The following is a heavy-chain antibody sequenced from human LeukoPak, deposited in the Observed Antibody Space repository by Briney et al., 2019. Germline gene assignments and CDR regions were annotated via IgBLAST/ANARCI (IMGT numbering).Heavy chain of an antibody. J-gene: IGHJ4*02. CDR1: GGSISSSSYY. V-gene: IGHV4-39*07. CDR2: INHSGST. D-gene: IGHD1-26*01. Sequence: PSETLSLTCTVSGGSISSSSYYWGWIRQPPGKGLEWIGEINHSGSTNYNPSLKSRVTISVDTSKNQFSLKLSSVTAADTAVYYCARGWTPLIVGAIDYWGQGTLVTVSS. CDR3: ARGWTPLIVGAIDY.